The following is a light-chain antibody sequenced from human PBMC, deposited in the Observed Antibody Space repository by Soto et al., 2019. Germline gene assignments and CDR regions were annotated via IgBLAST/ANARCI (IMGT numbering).Light chain of an antibody. CDR1: QSISSS. V-gene: IGKV1-12*01. CDR3: QQANSFPIT. J-gene: IGKJ5*01. CDR2: AAS. Sequence: DIQLTQSPSSVSASVGDRVTITCRASQSISSSLAWYQQKPGKAPKLLIYAASTLQSGVPSRFSGSGSGTDFTLTISSLQTEDFATYYCQQANSFPITFGQGTRLEIK.